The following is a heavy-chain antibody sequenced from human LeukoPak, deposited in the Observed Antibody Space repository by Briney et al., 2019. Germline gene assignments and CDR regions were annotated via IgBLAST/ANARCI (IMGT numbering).Heavy chain of an antibody. CDR3: ARGRGYEKRANVFDF. Sequence: SVKVSCKASGYTFTSYDINWVRQAPGQGLEWMGGIIPIFGTTNYAQRFQGRVTISADTSTTTAYMELSNLRSDDTAVYYCARGRGYEKRANVFDFWGQGTMVTVSS. J-gene: IGHJ3*01. CDR1: GYTFTSYD. D-gene: IGHD5-12*01. CDR2: IIPIFGTT. V-gene: IGHV1-69*06.